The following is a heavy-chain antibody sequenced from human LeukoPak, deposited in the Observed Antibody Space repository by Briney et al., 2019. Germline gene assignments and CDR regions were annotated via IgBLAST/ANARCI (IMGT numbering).Heavy chain of an antibody. CDR2: ISPDGSTT. V-gene: IGHV3-74*01. CDR1: GFTFSSYW. D-gene: IGHD3-22*01. J-gene: IGHJ4*02. Sequence: GGSLRLSCAASGFTFSSYWMHWVRQAPGKGLVWVSRISPDGSTTGHADSVKGRFTTSRDNSKNTLYLQMNSLGAEDTAVYYCARGPSPYYYDSSGYLDYWGQGTLVTVSS. CDR3: ARGPSPYYYDSSGYLDY.